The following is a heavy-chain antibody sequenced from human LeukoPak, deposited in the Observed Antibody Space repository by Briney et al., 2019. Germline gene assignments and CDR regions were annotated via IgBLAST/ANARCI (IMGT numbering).Heavy chain of an antibody. CDR3: ARARYVNSFYAFDI. D-gene: IGHD3-9*01. CDR1: GGSISSYY. V-gene: IGHV4-59*01. J-gene: IGHJ3*02. Sequence: PSETLSLTCTVSGGSISSYYWSWIRLPPGKGLEWIGYLSKSGNTNYSPSLKSRVTIFGDTSKNQFLLKPSSVTAADTAMYYCARARYVNSFYAFDIWGQGTLVTVSS. CDR2: LSKSGNT.